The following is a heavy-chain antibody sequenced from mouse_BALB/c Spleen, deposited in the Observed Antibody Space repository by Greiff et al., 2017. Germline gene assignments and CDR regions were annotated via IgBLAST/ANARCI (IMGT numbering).Heavy chain of an antibody. CDR2: INPSTGYT. Sequence: QVHVKQSGAELAKPGASVKMSCKASGYTFTSYWMHWVKQRPGQGLEWIGYINPSTGYTEYNQKFKDKATLTADKSSSTAYMQLSSLTSEDSAVYYCATHYYGYEAWFAYWGQGTLVTVSA. CDR3: ATHYYGYEAWFAY. V-gene: IGHV1-7*01. J-gene: IGHJ3*01. D-gene: IGHD1-2*01. CDR1: GYTFTSYW.